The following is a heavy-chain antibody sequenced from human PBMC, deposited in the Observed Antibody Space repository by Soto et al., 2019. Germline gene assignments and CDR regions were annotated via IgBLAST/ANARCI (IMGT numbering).Heavy chain of an antibody. V-gene: IGHV3-48*01. D-gene: IGHD1-1*01. CDR2: ISSSSSTI. Sequence: EVQLVESGGGLVQPGGSLRLSCAVSGFTFSSYSMNWVRQAPGKGLEWVSYISSSSSTIYYADSVKGRFTISRDNAKNSLYVQMNSLRAEDPAVYYCTREKSGTTDYWGQGTLVTVSS. J-gene: IGHJ4*02. CDR1: GFTFSSYS. CDR3: TREKSGTTDY.